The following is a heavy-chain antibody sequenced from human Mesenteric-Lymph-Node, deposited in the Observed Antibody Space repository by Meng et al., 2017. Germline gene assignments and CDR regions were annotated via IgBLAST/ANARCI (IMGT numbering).Heavy chain of an antibody. J-gene: IGHJ1*01. D-gene: IGHD3-10*01. CDR1: GFTFDDYT. Sequence: GESLKISCAASGFTFDDYTMHWVRQAPGKGLEWVPLISWDGGSTYYADSVKGRFTISRDNSKNSLYLQMNSLRTEDTALYYCAKDIRLYGSGSGGYFQHWGQGTLVTVSS. V-gene: IGHV3-43*01. CDR2: ISWDGGST. CDR3: AKDIRLYGSGSGGYFQH.